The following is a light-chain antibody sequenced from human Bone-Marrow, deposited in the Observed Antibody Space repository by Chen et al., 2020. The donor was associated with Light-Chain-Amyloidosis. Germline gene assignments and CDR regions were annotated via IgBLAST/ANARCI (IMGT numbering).Light chain of an antibody. J-gene: IGKJ2*01. V-gene: IGKV3-11*01. Sequence: EIVFTQSPATLSFSPGERAALSCRASQRISKFLAWYQHKPGQAPRLLIYDASIRATGIPARFSGSGSGTDFTLTINSLEPEDFAGYYCQERTNWPLYTFGQGTKLEI. CDR2: DAS. CDR1: QRISKF. CDR3: QERTNWPLYT.